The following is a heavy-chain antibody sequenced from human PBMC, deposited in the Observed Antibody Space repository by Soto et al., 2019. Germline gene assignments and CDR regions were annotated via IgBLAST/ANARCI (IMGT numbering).Heavy chain of an antibody. D-gene: IGHD1-1*01. Sequence: QVQLVQSGAEVKKPGSSVRVSCKASGGTFSNYPIGWVRQAPGQGLEWMGVIIPIFGTTNYAQRCQGRGTISADESTSTAYMELSSLRYEDTAVYFCARPRTTATTKGYDYWGQGTLVTVSS. CDR1: GGTFSNYP. CDR2: IIPIFGTT. V-gene: IGHV1-69*01. CDR3: ARPRTTATTKGYDY. J-gene: IGHJ4*02.